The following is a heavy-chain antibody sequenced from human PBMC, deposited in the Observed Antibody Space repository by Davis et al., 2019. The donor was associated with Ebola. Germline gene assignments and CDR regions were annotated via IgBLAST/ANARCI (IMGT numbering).Heavy chain of an antibody. J-gene: IGHJ4*02. CDR2: INAGNGDT. Sequence: AASVKVSCKASGYIFTSYAMHWVRQAPGQRLEWMGWINAGNGDTKYSQKFQGRVTITADKSTSTAYMELSSLRSEDTAVYYCARDTPGGPDYWGQGTLVTVSS. CDR3: ARDTPGGPDY. D-gene: IGHD3-10*01. V-gene: IGHV1-3*01. CDR1: GYIFTSYA.